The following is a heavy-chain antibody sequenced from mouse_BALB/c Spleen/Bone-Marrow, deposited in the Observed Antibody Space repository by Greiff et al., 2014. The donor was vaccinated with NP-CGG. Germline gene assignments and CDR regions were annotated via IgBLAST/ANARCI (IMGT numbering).Heavy chain of an antibody. CDR3: ARGGGYYYAMDY. CDR1: GFTFGSYA. J-gene: IGHJ4*01. Sequence: EVMLVESGGGLVKPGGSLKLSCAASGFTFGSYAMSWVRQTPEKRLEWVASISSGGSTYYPDSVKGRFTISRDNARNILYLQMSSLRSEDTAMYYCARGGGYYYAMDYWGQGTSVTVSS. CDR2: ISSGGST. V-gene: IGHV5-6-5*01.